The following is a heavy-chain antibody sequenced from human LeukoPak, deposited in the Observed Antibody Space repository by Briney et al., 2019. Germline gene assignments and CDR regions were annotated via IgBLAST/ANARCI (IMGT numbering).Heavy chain of an antibody. D-gene: IGHD3-3*01. Sequence: GGSLRLSCAASGFTFISYGMLWVRRAPGKGLEWVAVISYDGSNKYYADSVKGRFTISRDNSKNTLYLQMNSLRAEDTAVYYCAKDWIGYFDYWGQGTLVTVSS. V-gene: IGHV3-30*18. CDR1: GFTFISYG. CDR3: AKDWIGYFDY. J-gene: IGHJ4*02. CDR2: ISYDGSNK.